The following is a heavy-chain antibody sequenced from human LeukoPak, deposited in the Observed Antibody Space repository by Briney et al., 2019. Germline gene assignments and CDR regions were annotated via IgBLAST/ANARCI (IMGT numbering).Heavy chain of an antibody. J-gene: IGHJ3*02. Sequence: GGSLRLSCVASGFTFSDYWMSWVRQAPGKGLEWVANIKQDGSEKYYVDSVKGRFTISRDNAKNSLYLQMNSLRAEDTAVYYCARDLEFADAFDIWGQGTMVTVSS. D-gene: IGHD3-3*01. CDR1: GFTFSDYW. V-gene: IGHV3-7*01. CDR3: ARDLEFADAFDI. CDR2: IKQDGSEK.